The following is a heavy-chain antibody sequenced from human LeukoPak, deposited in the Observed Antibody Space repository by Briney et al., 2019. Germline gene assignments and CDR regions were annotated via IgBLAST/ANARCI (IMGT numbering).Heavy chain of an antibody. D-gene: IGHD3-3*01. CDR3: ARVVRFLEWLLRLQHYYYGMDV. J-gene: IGHJ6*02. Sequence: ASVKVSCKASGYTFTSYGISWVRQAPGQGLEWMGWISAYNGNTNYAQKLQGRVTMTTDTSTSTADMELRSLRSDDTAVYYCARVVRFLEWLLRLQHYYYGMDVWGQGTTVTVSS. V-gene: IGHV1-18*01. CDR2: ISAYNGNT. CDR1: GYTFTSYG.